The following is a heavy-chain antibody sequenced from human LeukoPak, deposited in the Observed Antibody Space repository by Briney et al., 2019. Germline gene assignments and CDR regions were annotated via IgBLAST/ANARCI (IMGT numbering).Heavy chain of an antibody. V-gene: IGHV4-59*01. CDR3: ARLPRYGPVDY. CDR1: GGSISSYY. Sequence: SETLSLTCTVSGGSISSYYWSWIRQPPGKGLEWIGYIYYSGSTNYNPSLKSRVTISVDTSKNQFSLKLSSVTAADTAVYYCARLPRYGPVDYWGQGTLVTVSS. D-gene: IGHD4-17*01. CDR2: IYYSGST. J-gene: IGHJ4*02.